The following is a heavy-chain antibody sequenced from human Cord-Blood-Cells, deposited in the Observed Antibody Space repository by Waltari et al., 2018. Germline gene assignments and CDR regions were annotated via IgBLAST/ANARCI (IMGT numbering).Heavy chain of an antibody. CDR2: IFSNDEK. CDR1: GFSLRMARMG. V-gene: IGHV2-26*01. Sequence: QVTLKDPGPVLVKPTEPLTLTCTVSGFSLRMARMGVGWILQPPGKALEWLAHIFSNDEKSYSTSLKSRLTISKDTSKSQVVLTMTNMDPVDTATYYCARIRSYSSGWYFDYWGQGTLVTVSS. J-gene: IGHJ4*02. D-gene: IGHD6-19*01. CDR3: ARIRSYSSGWYFDY.